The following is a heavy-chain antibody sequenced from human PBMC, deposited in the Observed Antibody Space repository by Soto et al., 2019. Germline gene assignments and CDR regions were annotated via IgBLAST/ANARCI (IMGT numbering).Heavy chain of an antibody. CDR2: ISAYNGNT. V-gene: IGHV1-18*01. CDR1: GYTFTSYG. J-gene: IGHJ5*02. D-gene: IGHD3-10*01. CDR3: ANTTMVRGFTTNGFDP. Sequence: QVQLVQSGAEVKKPGASVKVSCNASGYTFTSYGISWVRQPPGQRLEWMGWISAYNGNTNYAQKLQGRVTMTTDTSTGTAYMELRSLRSDDTAVYDCANTTMVRGFTTNGFDPWGQGTLVTVSS.